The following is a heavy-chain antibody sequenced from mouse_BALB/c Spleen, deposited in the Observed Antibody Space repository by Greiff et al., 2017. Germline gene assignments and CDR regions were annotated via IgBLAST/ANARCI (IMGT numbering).Heavy chain of an antibody. Sequence: DVHLVESGGGLVQPGGSRKLSCAASGFTFSDYGMAWVRQAPGKGPEWVAFISNLAYSIYYADTVTGRFTISRENAKNTLYLEMSSLRSEDTAMYYCARDRGYGWGFDYWGQGTTLTVSS. CDR3: ARDRGYGWGFDY. J-gene: IGHJ2*01. D-gene: IGHD1-2*01. V-gene: IGHV5-15*02. CDR2: ISNLAYSI. CDR1: GFTFSDYG.